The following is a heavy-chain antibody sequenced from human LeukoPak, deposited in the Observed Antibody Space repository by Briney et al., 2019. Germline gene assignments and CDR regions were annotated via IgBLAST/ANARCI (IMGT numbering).Heavy chain of an antibody. V-gene: IGHV4-34*01. J-gene: IGHJ4*02. CDR1: GGSFSGYY. D-gene: IGHD5-12*01. CDR3: ARGRLKGYPFDY. CDR2: INHSGST. Sequence: SETLSLTCAVYGGSFSGYYWSWIRQPPGKGREWIGEINHSGSTNYNPSLKSRVTISVDTSKNQFSLKLSSVTAADTAVYYCARGRLKGYPFDYWGQGTLVTVSS.